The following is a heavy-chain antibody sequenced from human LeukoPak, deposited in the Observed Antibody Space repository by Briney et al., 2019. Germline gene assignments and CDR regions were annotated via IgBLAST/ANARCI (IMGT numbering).Heavy chain of an antibody. J-gene: IGHJ4*02. Sequence: GGSLRLSCAASGFTFSSYEMNWVRQAPGKGLEGVSYISSSGSTIYYADSVKGRFTISRDNAKNSLYLQMNSLRAEDTAVYYCARVSGQDILTGSYDYWGQGTLVTVSS. CDR2: ISSSGSTI. V-gene: IGHV3-48*03. CDR3: ARVSGQDILTGSYDY. CDR1: GFTFSSYE. D-gene: IGHD3-9*01.